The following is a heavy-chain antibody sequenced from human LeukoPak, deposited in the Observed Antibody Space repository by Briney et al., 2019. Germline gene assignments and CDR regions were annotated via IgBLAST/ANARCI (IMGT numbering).Heavy chain of an antibody. CDR3: TRDVGAAGY. V-gene: IGHV3-7*05. CDR2: IKQDGTEK. D-gene: IGHD6-13*01. Sequence: GGSLRLSCAASGFTFSNYWMSWVRQAPGKGLEWVANIKQDGTEKYYVDSVKGRFTISRDNAKNSLYLQMSSLRAEDTAVYYCTRDVGAAGYWGQGTLVTVSS. J-gene: IGHJ4*02. CDR1: GFTFSNYW.